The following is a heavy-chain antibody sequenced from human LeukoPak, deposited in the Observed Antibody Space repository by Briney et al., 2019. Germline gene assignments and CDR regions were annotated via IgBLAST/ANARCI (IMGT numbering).Heavy chain of an antibody. CDR1: GGSISSYY. Sequence: SETLSLTCTVSGGSISSYYWSWIRQPPGKGLEWIGYIYYSGSTNYNPSLKSRVTISVDTSKNQFSLKLSSVTAANTAVYYCARRGYYDSRGWFDPWGQGTVVTVSS. D-gene: IGHD3-22*01. J-gene: IGHJ5*02. CDR2: IYYSGST. CDR3: ARRGYYDSRGWFDP. V-gene: IGHV4-59*08.